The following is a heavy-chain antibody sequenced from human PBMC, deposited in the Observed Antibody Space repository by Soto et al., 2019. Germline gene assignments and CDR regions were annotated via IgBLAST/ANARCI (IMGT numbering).Heavy chain of an antibody. CDR2: ISSSSSTI. D-gene: IGHD2-2*01. V-gene: IGHV3-48*01. J-gene: IGHJ4*02. Sequence: EVQLVESGGGLVQPGGSLRLSCAASGFTFSSYSMNWVRQAPGKGLEWVSYISSSSSTIYYADSVKGRFTISRDNAKNSLYLQMNSLRAEDTAVYYCARLYCSSTSCYSLPLDYWGQGTLVTVSS. CDR1: GFTFSSYS. CDR3: ARLYCSSTSCYSLPLDY.